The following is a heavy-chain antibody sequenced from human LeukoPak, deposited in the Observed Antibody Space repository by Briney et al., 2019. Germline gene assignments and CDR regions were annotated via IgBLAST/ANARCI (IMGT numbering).Heavy chain of an antibody. CDR2: ISSSSSTI. V-gene: IGHV3-48*01. D-gene: IGHD2-2*01. J-gene: IGHJ4*02. Sequence: PGGSLRLSCAASGFTFSSYSMNWVRQAPGKGLEWVSYISSSSSTIYYADSVKGRFTISRDNAKNSLYLQMNSLRAEDTAVYYCARDPSIVVVPAARGPCYYFDYWGQGTLVTVSS. CDR3: ARDPSIVVVPAARGPCYYFDY. CDR1: GFTFSSYS.